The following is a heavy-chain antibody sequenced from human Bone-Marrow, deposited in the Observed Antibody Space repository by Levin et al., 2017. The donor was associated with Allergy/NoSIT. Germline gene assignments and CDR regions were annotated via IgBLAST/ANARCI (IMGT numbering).Heavy chain of an antibody. CDR1: GFTFSSSV. J-gene: IGHJ4*02. V-gene: IGHV3-48*01. Sequence: GGSLRLSCAASGFTFSSSVMNWFRQAPGKGLEWVSYISSNSFFIRYVDSVKGRFTVSRDNAEDSLFLQMNSLKAEDTAVYYCARGGLILPVPYYSDSWSRGALVTVSS. D-gene: IGHD3-10*01. CDR3: ARGGLILPVPYYSDS. CDR2: ISSNSFFI.